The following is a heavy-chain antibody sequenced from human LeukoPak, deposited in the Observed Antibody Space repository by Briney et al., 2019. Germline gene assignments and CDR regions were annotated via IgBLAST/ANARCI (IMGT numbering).Heavy chain of an antibody. V-gene: IGHV3-73*01. CDR1: GFTFSASP. Sequence: GGSLTLSCAASGFTFSASPIHWVRQASGKGLEWVGRIRSKAHSYATAYAESVKGRFTTSRDDSENTAYLQMNSLKTEDTAVYYCTRRVGDSYFYGMDVWGQGTPVTVSS. CDR3: TRRVGDSYFYGMDV. J-gene: IGHJ6*02. D-gene: IGHD5/OR15-5a*01. CDR2: IRSKAHSYAT.